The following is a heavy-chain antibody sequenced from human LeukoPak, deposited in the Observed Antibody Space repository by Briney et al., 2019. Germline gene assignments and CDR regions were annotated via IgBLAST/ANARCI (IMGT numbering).Heavy chain of an antibody. V-gene: IGHV1-18*04. Sequence: ASVKVSCKASGYTFTSYGISWVRQAPGQGLEWMGWISAYNGNTNYAQKLQGRVTMTTDTSTSTAYMELRSLRSDDTAVYYCARDVPHYFGSGSYSSDYWGQGTLVTVSS. J-gene: IGHJ4*02. D-gene: IGHD3-10*01. CDR1: GYTFTSYG. CDR2: ISAYNGNT. CDR3: ARDVPHYFGSGSYSSDY.